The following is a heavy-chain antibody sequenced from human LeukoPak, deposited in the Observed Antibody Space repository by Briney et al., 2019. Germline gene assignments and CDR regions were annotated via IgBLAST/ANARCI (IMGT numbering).Heavy chain of an antibody. V-gene: IGHV3-7*01. CDR2: LKQDGSEK. D-gene: IGHD5-18*01. Sequence: PGGSLRLSCAASGFTFSSYSMNWVRQAPGKGLEWVASLKQDGSEKYYVDSLKGRFTISRDNAKNTLYLQMHSLRVEDTAVYYCARRYSRNDYWGQGTLVTVSS. J-gene: IGHJ4*02. CDR1: GFTFSSYS. CDR3: ARRYSRNDY.